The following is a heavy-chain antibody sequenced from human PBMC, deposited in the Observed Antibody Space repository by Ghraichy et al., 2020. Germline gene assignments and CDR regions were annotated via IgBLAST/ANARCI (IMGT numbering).Heavy chain of an antibody. Sequence: GGSLRLSCAASGFTFSSYSMNWVRQAPGKGLEWVSSISSSSSYIYYADSVKGRFTISRDNAKNSLYLQMNSLRAEDTAVYYCARGAVAGGWFDPWGQGTLLTVPS. CDR1: GFTFSSYS. D-gene: IGHD6-19*01. J-gene: IGHJ5*02. CDR2: ISSSSSYI. CDR3: ARGAVAGGWFDP. V-gene: IGHV3-21*01.